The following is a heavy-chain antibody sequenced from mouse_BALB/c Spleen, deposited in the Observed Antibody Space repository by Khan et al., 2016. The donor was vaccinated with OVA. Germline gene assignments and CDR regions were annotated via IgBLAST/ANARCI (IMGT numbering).Heavy chain of an antibody. Sequence: QVRLQQSGAELVRPRTSVNISCKASGDAFTNYWLGWVKQRPGHGLEWIGDIYPGSGNTYYNEKLKGKVTLTADKSSSTAYLQLINLTSEDSAVYFCARWGMDAWGQGTSVTVSS. CDR2: IYPGSGNT. V-gene: IGHV1-63*01. CDR1: GDAFTNYW. CDR3: ARWGMDA. J-gene: IGHJ4*01.